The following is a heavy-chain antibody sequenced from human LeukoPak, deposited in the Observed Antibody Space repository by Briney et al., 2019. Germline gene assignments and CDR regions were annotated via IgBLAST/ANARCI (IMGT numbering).Heavy chain of an antibody. CDR3: ARHKPSTGEIDS. D-gene: IGHD1-1*01. V-gene: IGHV4-38-2*01. J-gene: IGHJ4*02. Sequence: SETLSLTCAVSGYSISSGYYWGWIRQPPGKGLEWIGNIYHSGSTYYSPSLKSRVTISVDTSKNQFSLQLSSVTATDTAVYYCARHKPSTGEIDSWGQGTLVTVSS. CDR1: GYSISSGYY. CDR2: IYHSGST.